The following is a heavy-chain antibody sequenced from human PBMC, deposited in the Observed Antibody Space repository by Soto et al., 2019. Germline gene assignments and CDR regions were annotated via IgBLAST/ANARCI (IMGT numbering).Heavy chain of an antibody. CDR1: GDSISSGGYY. J-gene: IGHJ4*02. D-gene: IGHD3-16*01. V-gene: IGHV4-31*03. CDR2: IYYSVST. Sequence: TLSLTCTVSGDSISSGGYYWSWALQHPGTGLEWIGYIYYSVSTYHNPSLKSRVTISLDTSRNQFSLWLTSVTAADTAVYYCATGKVWGFLRAYWGQRNMVIVSS. CDR3: ATGKVWGFLRAY.